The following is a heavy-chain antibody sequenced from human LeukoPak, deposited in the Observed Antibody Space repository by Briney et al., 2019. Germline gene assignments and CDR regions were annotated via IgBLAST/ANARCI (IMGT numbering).Heavy chain of an antibody. Sequence: GRSLRLSCAASGFTFSSYGMHWVRQAPGKGLEWVAVISYDGSNKYYADSVKGRFTISRDNSKNTLYLQMNSLRAEDTAVYYCAKDLVGYSSSSNYWGQGTLVTVSS. CDR3: AKDLVGYSSSSNY. CDR1: GFTFSSYG. J-gene: IGHJ4*02. V-gene: IGHV3-30*18. D-gene: IGHD6-6*01. CDR2: ISYDGSNK.